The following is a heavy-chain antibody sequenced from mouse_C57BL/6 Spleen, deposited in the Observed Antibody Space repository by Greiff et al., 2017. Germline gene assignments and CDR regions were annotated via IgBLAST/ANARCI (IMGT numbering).Heavy chain of an antibody. D-gene: IGHD1-1*01. CDR1: GFTFSSYT. CDR3: ARHGHYYGSSSFAY. Sequence: EVQLVESGGGLVKPGGSLKLSCAASGFTFSSYTMSWVRQTPEKRLEWVATISGGGGNTYYPDSVKGRFTISRDNAKNTLYLQMSSLRSEDTALYYCARHGHYYGSSSFAYWGQGTLVTVSA. V-gene: IGHV5-9*01. CDR2: ISGGGGNT. J-gene: IGHJ3*01.